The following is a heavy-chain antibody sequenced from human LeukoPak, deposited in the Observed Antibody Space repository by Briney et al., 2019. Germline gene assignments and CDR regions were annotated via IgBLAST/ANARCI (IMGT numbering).Heavy chain of an antibody. CDR2: IIPIFGTA. J-gene: IGHJ3*02. CDR1: GYTFTSYA. CDR3: ARDPGLSSINDAFDI. Sequence: GASVKVSCKASGYTFTSYAISWVRQAPGQGLEWMGGIIPIFGTANYAQKFQGRVTITTDESTSTAYMELSSLRSEDTAVYYCARDPGLSSINDAFDIWGQGTMVTVSS. D-gene: IGHD6-6*01. V-gene: IGHV1-69*05.